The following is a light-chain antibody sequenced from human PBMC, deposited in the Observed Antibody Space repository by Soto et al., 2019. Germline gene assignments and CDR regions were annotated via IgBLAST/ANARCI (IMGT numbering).Light chain of an antibody. Sequence: EIVLTQSPGTLSLSPGPRATLSCRASESISRDYLAWYQQRLGQAPRLLIYGASSGATGIPDRFSGSGSGTDFTLTISSLEPEDFAMYYCQQYGGGPHTLGQGTKLAIK. CDR1: ESISRDY. CDR3: QQYGGGPHT. V-gene: IGKV3-20*01. CDR2: GAS. J-gene: IGKJ2*01.